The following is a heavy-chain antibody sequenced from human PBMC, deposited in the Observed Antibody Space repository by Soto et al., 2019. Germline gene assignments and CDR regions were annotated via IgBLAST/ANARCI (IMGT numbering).Heavy chain of an antibody. CDR3: AKDRGYSYGIFDF. V-gene: IGHV3-23*01. D-gene: IGHD5-18*01. CDR1: GFTFTNYA. CDR2: ISGSGATT. Sequence: GGSLRLSCAASGFTFTNYAMSWVRQAPGKGPEWVSGISGSGATTYYADSVKARFTISRDNTKNTVSLHMKSLRAEDTAVYYCAKDRGYSYGIFDFWGQGTLVTVSS. J-gene: IGHJ4*02.